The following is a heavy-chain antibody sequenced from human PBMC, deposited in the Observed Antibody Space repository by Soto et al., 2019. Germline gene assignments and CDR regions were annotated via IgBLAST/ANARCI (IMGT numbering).Heavy chain of an antibody. V-gene: IGHV1-18*01. CDR2: ISPYNGNT. J-gene: IGHJ4*02. Sequence: QVQLVQSGGEVKQPGASVKVSCKATGYTFINSAIAWVRQAPGQGLEWMGWISPYNGNTNYAQSVQGRVTITTDTSTRRVYIQFSSLRFDDTAVHYSAIDQSSGVFHYWGQETLVTVS. CDR3: AIDQSSGVFHY. D-gene: IGHD2-15*01. CDR1: GYTFINSA.